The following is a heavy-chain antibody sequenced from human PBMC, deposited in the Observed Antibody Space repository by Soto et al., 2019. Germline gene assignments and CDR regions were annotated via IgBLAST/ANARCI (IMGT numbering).Heavy chain of an antibody. V-gene: IGHV3-23*01. CDR2: ISGSGGST. CDR1: GFTFSSYA. D-gene: IGHD1-26*01. Sequence: PGGSLRLSCVASGFTFSSYAMSWVRQAPGKGLEWVSAISGSGGSTYYADSVKGRFTISRDNSKNTLYLQMNSLRAEDTAVYYCAEDLRSGSYYSAFDIWGQGTMVTVSS. J-gene: IGHJ3*02. CDR3: AEDLRSGSYYSAFDI.